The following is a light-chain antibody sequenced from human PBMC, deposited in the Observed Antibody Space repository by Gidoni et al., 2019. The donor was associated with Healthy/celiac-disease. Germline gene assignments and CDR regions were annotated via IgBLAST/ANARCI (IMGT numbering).Light chain of an antibody. Sequence: DIQMTQSPSTLSASVGDRVTITCRASQRISSWLAWYQQKPGKAPKLLIYDASSLESGVPSRFSGSGSGTEFTLTISSLQPDDFATYYCQQYNSYPGFGQGTKVEIK. V-gene: IGKV1-5*01. CDR2: DAS. J-gene: IGKJ1*01. CDR3: QQYNSYPG. CDR1: QRISSW.